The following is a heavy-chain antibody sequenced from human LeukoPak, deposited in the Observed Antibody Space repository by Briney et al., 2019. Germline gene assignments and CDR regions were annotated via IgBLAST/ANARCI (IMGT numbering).Heavy chain of an antibody. J-gene: IGHJ4*02. CDR1: GFTFSSYG. CDR2: IWFDGSNK. CDR3: ARDALYCSSTSCLIYYFDY. V-gene: IGHV3-33*01. Sequence: GGSLRLSCAASGFTFSSYGMPWVRQAPGKGLEWVAVIWFDGSNKFYADFVKGRFTISRDNSKNTLYLQMNSLTAEDTAVYYCARDALYCSSTSCLIYYFDYWGQGTLVTVSS. D-gene: IGHD2-2*01.